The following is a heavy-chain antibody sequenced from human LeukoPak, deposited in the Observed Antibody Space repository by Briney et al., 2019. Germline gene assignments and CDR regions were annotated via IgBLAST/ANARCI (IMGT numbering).Heavy chain of an antibody. CDR3: ARDIPLDDAFDI. V-gene: IGHV1-2*02. CDR2: INPNSGGT. Sequence: GASVKVSCKASGYTFTGYYMHWVRQAPGQGLEWMGWINPNSGGTNYAQKFQGRVTMTRDTSISTAYMELSRLRSDGTAVYYCARDIPLDDAFDIWGQGTMVTVSS. CDR1: GYTFTGYY. D-gene: IGHD2-21*01. J-gene: IGHJ3*02.